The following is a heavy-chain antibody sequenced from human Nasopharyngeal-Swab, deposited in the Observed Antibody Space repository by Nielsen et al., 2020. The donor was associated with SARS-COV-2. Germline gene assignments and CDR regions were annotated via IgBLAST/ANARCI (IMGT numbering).Heavy chain of an antibody. J-gene: IGHJ4*02. V-gene: IGHV4-30-4*01. CDR2: IYYSGST. CDR3: ARDDVYCSSTSCYRAPLNY. Sequence: WIRQPPGKGLEWIGYIYYSGSTYYNPSPKSRVTISVDTSKNQFSLKLSSVTAADTAVYYCARDDVYCSSTSCYRAPLNYWGQGTLVTVSS. D-gene: IGHD2-2*01.